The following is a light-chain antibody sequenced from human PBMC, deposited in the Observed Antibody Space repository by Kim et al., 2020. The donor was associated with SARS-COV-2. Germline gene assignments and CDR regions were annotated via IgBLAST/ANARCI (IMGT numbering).Light chain of an antibody. V-gene: IGLV3-19*01. J-gene: IGLJ2*01. CDR3: NSRDSSGNHVV. CDR1: RSRRYY. Sequence: AMRQRVQNTGQGDRSRRYYASWYQQRPGQAPVLVIYGKNNRPSGIPDRFSGSSSGNTASLTITGAQAEDEADYYCNSRDSSGNHVVFGGGTQLTVL. CDR2: GKN.